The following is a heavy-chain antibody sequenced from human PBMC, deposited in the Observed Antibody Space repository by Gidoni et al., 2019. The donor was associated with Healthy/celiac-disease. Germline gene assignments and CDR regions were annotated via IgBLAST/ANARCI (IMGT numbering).Heavy chain of an antibody. V-gene: IGHV1-2*02. CDR3: ARDRHIVATFDP. CDR1: GYTFTGYY. CDR2: INPNIGGT. D-gene: IGHD5-12*01. J-gene: IGHJ5*02. Sequence: QVQLVQSGAEVKKPGASLTVSCKASGYTFTGYYMQWARQAPGQGPAWMGWINPNIGGTSYAQKFQGRVTMTRDTSISTAYMELGRLRSDDTAVYYCARDRHIVATFDPWGQGTLVTVSS.